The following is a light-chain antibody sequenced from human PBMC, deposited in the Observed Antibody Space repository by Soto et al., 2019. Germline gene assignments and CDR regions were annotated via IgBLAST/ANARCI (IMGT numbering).Light chain of an antibody. Sequence: QSVLTQPASVSGSPGQSITISCTGTSSDLGTYNYVSWYQQHPGKAPKLMIYDVSNRPSGVSNRFSGSKSGNTASLTISGLQAEDEADYYCSSYTTTSTFVVFGGGTKVTVL. CDR3: SSYTTTSTFVV. J-gene: IGLJ2*01. CDR2: DVS. V-gene: IGLV2-14*01. CDR1: SSDLGTYNY.